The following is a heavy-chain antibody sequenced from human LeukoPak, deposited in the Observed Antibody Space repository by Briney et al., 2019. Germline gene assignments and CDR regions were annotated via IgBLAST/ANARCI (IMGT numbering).Heavy chain of an antibody. CDR3: ARAPLGYCSSTSCYLGYYYYYMDV. CDR2: IYYSGST. CDR1: GGSISSYY. D-gene: IGHD2-2*01. Sequence: SETLSLTCTVSGGSISSYYWSWIRQPPGKGLEWIRYIYYSGSTNYNPSLKSRVTISVDTSKNQFSLKLSSVTAADTAVYYCARAPLGYCSSTSCYLGYYYYYMDVWGKGTTVTISS. V-gene: IGHV4-59*01. J-gene: IGHJ6*03.